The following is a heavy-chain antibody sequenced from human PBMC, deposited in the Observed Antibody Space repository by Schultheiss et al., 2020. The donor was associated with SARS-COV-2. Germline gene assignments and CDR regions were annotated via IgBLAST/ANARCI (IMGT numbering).Heavy chain of an antibody. CDR3: ARGEGIAAAEDY. Sequence: GESLKISCAASGFTFSSYDMHWVRQATGKGLEWVSSISGRSSYTYYADSVKGRVTISRDNAKNSLYLQMNSLRAEDTAVYYCARGEGIAAAEDYWGQGTLVTVSS. D-gene: IGHD6-13*01. CDR1: GFTFSSYD. V-gene: IGHV3-21*01. CDR2: ISGRSSYT. J-gene: IGHJ4*02.